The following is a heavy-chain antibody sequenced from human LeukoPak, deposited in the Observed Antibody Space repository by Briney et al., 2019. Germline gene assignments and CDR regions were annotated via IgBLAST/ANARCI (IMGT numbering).Heavy chain of an antibody. CDR3: ARRNSGWHFDF. D-gene: IGHD6-19*01. V-gene: IGHV4-59*01. Sequence: PSETLSLTCSVSGVPISSYYWGWIRQSPGKGLEWIGYIYSGGSIGYNPSLQGRVTMSVDTSSNRFSLKFNSVTAADTAVYYCARRNSGWHFDFWGQGTLVTVSS. J-gene: IGHJ4*02. CDR2: IYSGGSI. CDR1: GVPISSYY.